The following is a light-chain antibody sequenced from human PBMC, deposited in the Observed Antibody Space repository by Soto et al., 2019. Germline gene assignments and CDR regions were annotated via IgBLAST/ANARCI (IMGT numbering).Light chain of an antibody. CDR1: SSDVGGYNY. CDR3: SPYTGSSPPGNFV. J-gene: IGLJ1*01. CDR2: DVS. Sequence: QSALTQPASVSGSPGQSITISCTGTSSDVGGYNYVSWYQQHPGKAPKLMIYDVSNRPSGVSNRFSGSKSGNTASLTISGLQVGNEAVYYCSPYTGSSPPGNFVFGAGTKVTAL. V-gene: IGLV2-14*01.